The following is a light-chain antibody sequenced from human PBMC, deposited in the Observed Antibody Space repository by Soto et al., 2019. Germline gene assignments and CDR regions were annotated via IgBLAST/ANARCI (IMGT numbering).Light chain of an antibody. CDR1: QSVSSN. CDR3: QQRHMWPIT. J-gene: IGKJ5*01. Sequence: EVVMTQSPATLSVSPGERATLSCRASQSVSSNLAWYQQKPGQAPRLLIYGASTRATGVPARFSGGGSGTDFTLTISSLEPEDSAVYYCQQRHMWPITFGQGTRLAIK. V-gene: IGKV3D-15*01. CDR2: GAS.